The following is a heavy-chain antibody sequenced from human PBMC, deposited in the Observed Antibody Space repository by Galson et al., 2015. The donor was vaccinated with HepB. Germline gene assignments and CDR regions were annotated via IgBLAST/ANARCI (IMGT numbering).Heavy chain of an antibody. J-gene: IGHJ4*02. CDR1: GFTFSSYW. V-gene: IGHV3-7*01. CDR2: IKQDGSEK. CDR3: AKEKTSAGFFDY. Sequence: SLRLSCAASGFTFSSYWMSWVRQAPGRGLEWVANIKQDGSEKYYVDSVKGRFTISRDNAKNSLYLQMNSLRAEDTAVYFCAKEKTSAGFFDYWGQGALVTVSS.